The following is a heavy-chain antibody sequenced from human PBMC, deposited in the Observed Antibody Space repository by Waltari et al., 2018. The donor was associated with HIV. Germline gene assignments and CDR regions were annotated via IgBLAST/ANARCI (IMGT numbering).Heavy chain of an antibody. V-gene: IGHV3-48*01. J-gene: IGHJ6*02. Sequence: EVQLVESGGGLVQPGGSLRLSCAASGFTFSTYSMNWVRQAPGKGLEWVSHISGSRFTIYYADSVKGRFTISRDNAKSSLYLQMNSLRAEDTAVYYCARDRGVVTPNYGMDVWGQGTTVTVSS. CDR3: ARDRGVVTPNYGMDV. CDR2: ISGSRFTI. D-gene: IGHD2-21*02. CDR1: GFTFSTYS.